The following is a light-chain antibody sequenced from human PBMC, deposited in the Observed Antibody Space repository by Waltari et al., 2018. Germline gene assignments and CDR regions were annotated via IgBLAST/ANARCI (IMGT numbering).Light chain of an antibody. CDR3: QQYGNLPLT. CDR1: QSVPSDY. J-gene: IGKJ4*01. V-gene: IGKV3-20*01. Sequence: EIVLTQSPGTLSLSPGETATLSCRASQSVPSDYLAWYQQKSGQSPRLVIFAASSRATVFPARFSGSRSGTDFTLTITKLEPEDFALYFCQQYGNLPLTFGGGTRIEI. CDR2: AAS.